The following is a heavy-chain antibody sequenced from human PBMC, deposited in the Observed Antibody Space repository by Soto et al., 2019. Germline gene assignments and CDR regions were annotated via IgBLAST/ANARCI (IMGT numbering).Heavy chain of an antibody. CDR3: VRGTSAWSGEDY. Sequence: EVQLVESGGGLVQPGGSLRLSCTASGFTFSNHWMHWVRQGPGQGLVWVSRINTDGSFRDYADSVRGRFTISRDNAKNTLILQMNSLRAEDTAVYYCVRGTSAWSGEDYWGQGTLVTVSS. V-gene: IGHV3-74*01. D-gene: IGHD6-19*01. CDR1: GFTFSNHW. CDR2: INTDGSFR. J-gene: IGHJ4*02.